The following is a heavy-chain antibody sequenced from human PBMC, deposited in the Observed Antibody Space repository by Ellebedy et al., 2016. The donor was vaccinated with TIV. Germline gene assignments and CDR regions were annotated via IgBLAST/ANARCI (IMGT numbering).Heavy chain of an antibody. CDR3: ARTRAGIVGATYYGMDV. J-gene: IGHJ6*02. V-gene: IGHV5-51*01. CDR2: IYPGDSDT. D-gene: IGHD1-26*01. CDR1: GYSFTTYW. Sequence: GESLKISCKGSGYSFTTYWIGWMRQMPGKGLEWMGIIYPGDSDTRYSTSFQGQVTISADKSISTAYLQWSSLKASDTAMYYCARTRAGIVGATYYGMDVWGQGTTVTVSS.